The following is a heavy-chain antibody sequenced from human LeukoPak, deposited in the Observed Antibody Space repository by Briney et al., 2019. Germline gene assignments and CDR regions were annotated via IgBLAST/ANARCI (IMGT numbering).Heavy chain of an antibody. J-gene: IGHJ4*02. V-gene: IGHV4-39*07. CDR1: GGSISSSSYF. CDR3: ARDIHDYMGRYFDY. Sequence: SETLSLTCTVSGGSISSSSYFWGWIRQPPGKGLEWIGSIYYSGSTYYNPPLKSRVTISVDTSKNQFSLKLSSVTAADTAVYYCARDIHDYMGRYFDYWGQGTLVTVSS. D-gene: IGHD4-11*01. CDR2: IYYSGST.